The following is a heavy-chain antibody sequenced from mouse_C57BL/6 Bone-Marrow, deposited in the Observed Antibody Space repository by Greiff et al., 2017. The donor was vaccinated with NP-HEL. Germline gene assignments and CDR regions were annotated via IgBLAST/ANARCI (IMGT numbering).Heavy chain of an antibody. J-gene: IGHJ4*01. Sequence: EVQLQQSGPELVKPGASVKISCKASGYTFTDYYMNWVKQSHGKSLEWIGDINPNNGGTSYNQKFKGKATLTVDKSSSTAYMELRSLTSEDSAVYYCARLWDGYAMDYWGQGTSVTVSS. D-gene: IGHD4-1*01. CDR1: GYTFTDYY. CDR3: ARLWDGYAMDY. CDR2: INPNNGGT. V-gene: IGHV1-26*01.